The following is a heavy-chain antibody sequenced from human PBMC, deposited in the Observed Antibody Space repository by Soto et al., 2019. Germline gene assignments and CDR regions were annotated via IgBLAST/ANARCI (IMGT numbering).Heavy chain of an antibody. CDR1: GYSLSGYY. V-gene: IGHV1-2*02. Sequence: ASVKVSCKASGYSLSGYYLHWVRQAPGQGPEWMGWINPNSGGTKYVQKFQGRVAMTRDTSIITVYLGLSRLRSDDTAVYYGARGWGIAAPGPNWFDPWGQGTLVTAPQ. CDR2: INPNSGGT. CDR3: ARGWGIAAPGPNWFDP. D-gene: IGHD6-13*01. J-gene: IGHJ5*02.